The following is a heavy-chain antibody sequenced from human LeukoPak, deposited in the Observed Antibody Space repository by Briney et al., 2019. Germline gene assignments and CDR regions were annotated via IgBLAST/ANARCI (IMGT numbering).Heavy chain of an antibody. CDR2: IRYDGSNK. V-gene: IGHV3-30*02. D-gene: IGHD4-17*01. CDR1: GFTFSSYG. Sequence: AGGSLRLSCAASGFTFSSYGMHWVRQAPGKGLEWVAFIRYDGSNKYYADSVKGRFTISRDNSKNTLYLQMNSLRAEDTAVYYCAKDYYGDYFLVKRDYYYYMDVWGKGTTVTVSS. CDR3: AKDYYGDYFLVKRDYYYYMDV. J-gene: IGHJ6*03.